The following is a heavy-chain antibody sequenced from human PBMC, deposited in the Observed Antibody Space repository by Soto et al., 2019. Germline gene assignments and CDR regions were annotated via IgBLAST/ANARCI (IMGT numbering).Heavy chain of an antibody. CDR3: ARDPKRRDGYNFDS. Sequence: QVQLVESGGGLVEPGGSLRLSCSASGFIFTDYSMTWIRQAPGKGLEWVSYISNGDGTTQYADSVKGRFSVSRYNAKKVLFLQLNSLRVDDTAVYYCARDPKRRDGYNFDSWGRGARVTVSS. J-gene: IGHJ4*02. CDR1: GFIFTDYS. D-gene: IGHD5-12*01. V-gene: IGHV3-11*01. CDR2: ISNGDGTT.